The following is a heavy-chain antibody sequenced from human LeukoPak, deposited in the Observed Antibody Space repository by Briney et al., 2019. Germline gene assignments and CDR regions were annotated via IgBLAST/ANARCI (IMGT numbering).Heavy chain of an antibody. J-gene: IGHJ4*02. Sequence: GGSLRLSCAASGFTFSRYVMSWVRQAPGKGLKWVSAISDSGGSTYYADSVKGRSTISRDNSKNTLYLQMNSLRAEDTAVYYCAKMWPHYFDYWGQGTLVTVSS. CDR3: AKMWPHYFDY. V-gene: IGHV3-23*01. D-gene: IGHD2-21*01. CDR1: GFTFSRYV. CDR2: ISDSGGST.